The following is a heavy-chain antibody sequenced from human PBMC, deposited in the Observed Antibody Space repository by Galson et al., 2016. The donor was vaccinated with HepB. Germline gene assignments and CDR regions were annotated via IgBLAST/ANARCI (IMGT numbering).Heavy chain of an antibody. CDR1: GGSFSDYY. D-gene: IGHD2-2*01. CDR2: INHSGST. Sequence: SETLSLTCAVYGGSFSDYYWSWIRQPPGKGLGWNGEINHSGSTTYNPPLKSRATIPVNTTKNQFSLNLSAVAAADTAVYYVAKASTPIRTPFDPWGQGTLVTVSS. CDR3: AKASTPIRTPFDP. V-gene: IGHV4-34*01. J-gene: IGHJ5*02.